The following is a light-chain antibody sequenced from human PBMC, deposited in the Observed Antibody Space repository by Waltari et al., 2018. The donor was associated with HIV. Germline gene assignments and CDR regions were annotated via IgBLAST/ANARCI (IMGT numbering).Light chain of an antibody. J-gene: IGKJ1*01. CDR2: WAS. CDR3: QQYFSTPPT. Sequence: DIVLTQSPDSLAVSLGARATVNCRSTHSILYNSNNNSYLGWYQQKPGQPPKLLIYWASTRASGTPDRFTGSGSGTDFALTISSLQAEDATVYYCQQYFSTPPTFGQGTKVEIK. V-gene: IGKV4-1*01. CDR1: HSILYNSNNNSY.